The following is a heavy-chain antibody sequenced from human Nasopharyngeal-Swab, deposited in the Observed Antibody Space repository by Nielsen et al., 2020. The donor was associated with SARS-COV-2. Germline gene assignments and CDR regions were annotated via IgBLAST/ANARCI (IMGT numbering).Heavy chain of an antibody. CDR2: ISGSGGST. CDR3: AKYAPATNWFDP. V-gene: IGHV3-23*01. J-gene: IGHJ5*02. Sequence: LSLTCAASGFTFSDYYMSWIRQAPGKGLEWVPAISGSGGSTYYADSVKGRFTISRDNSKNTLYLQMNSLRAEDTAVYYCAKYAPATNWFDPWGQGTLVTVSS. CDR1: GFTFSDYY. D-gene: IGHD2-2*01.